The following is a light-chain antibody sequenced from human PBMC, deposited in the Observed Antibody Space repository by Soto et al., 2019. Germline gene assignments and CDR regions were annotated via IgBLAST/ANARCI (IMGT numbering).Light chain of an antibody. CDR3: SPYTSSSTPYV. V-gene: IGLV2-14*01. Sequence: QSALTQPASVSGSPGQSITISCTGTSSDVGGYNYVSWYQQHPGKAPKLMIYDVSNRPSGVSNRFSGSKSGNTASLTISGLQADDEADYYCSPYTSSSTPYVFGTGTKVTVL. CDR2: DVS. J-gene: IGLJ1*01. CDR1: SSDVGGYNY.